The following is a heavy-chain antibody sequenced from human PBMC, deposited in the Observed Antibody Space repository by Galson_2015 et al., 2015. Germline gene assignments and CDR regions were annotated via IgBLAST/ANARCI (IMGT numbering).Heavy chain of an antibody. J-gene: IGHJ4*02. CDR1: GDSVSRFGPV. CDR3: ARGINDVTPHFDS. V-gene: IGHV6-1*01. CDR2: TYYRSKWYN. Sequence: CAISGDSVSRFGPVWHWIRQSPSGGLEWLGRTYYRSKWYNEYAIFVRSRITINPDTSHNHFSLQLNSVTPDDTAVHYCARGINDVTPHFDSWGQGTLVTVSS. D-gene: IGHD2-21*02.